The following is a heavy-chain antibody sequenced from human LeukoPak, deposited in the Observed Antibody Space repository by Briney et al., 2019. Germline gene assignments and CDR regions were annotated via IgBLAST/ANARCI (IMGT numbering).Heavy chain of an antibody. CDR3: ARDGRFPPEVLPRYFDY. CDR2: INHSGST. CDR1: GGSISSYY. D-gene: IGHD1-26*01. V-gene: IGHV4-34*01. J-gene: IGHJ4*02. Sequence: PSETLSLTCTVSGGSISSYYWSWIRQPPGKGLEWIGEINHSGSTNYNPSLKGRVTISVETSKNQFSLKLSSVTAADTAVYYCARDGRFPPEVLPRYFDYWGQGTLVTVSS.